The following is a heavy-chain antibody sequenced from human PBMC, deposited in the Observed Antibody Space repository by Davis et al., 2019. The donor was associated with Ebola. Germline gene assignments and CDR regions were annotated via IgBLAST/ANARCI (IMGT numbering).Heavy chain of an antibody. CDR2: ISASDGTI. CDR1: GFTFSNYA. CDR3: AKVPFLEWLPDYGMDV. D-gene: IGHD3-3*02. J-gene: IGHJ6*02. V-gene: IGHV3-23*01. Sequence: ESLKISCAASGFTFSNYAMSWVRQAPGKGLEWVASISASDGTIKYAESVKGRFTISRDNSKSTLYLQMNSLRAEDTAVYYCAKVPFLEWLPDYGMDVWGQGTTVTVSS.